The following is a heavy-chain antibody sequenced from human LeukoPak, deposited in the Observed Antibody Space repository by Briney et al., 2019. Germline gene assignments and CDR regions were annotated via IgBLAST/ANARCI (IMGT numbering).Heavy chain of an antibody. J-gene: IGHJ6*02. CDR1: GFTFDDYA. V-gene: IGHV3-9*01. CDR3: AKDAVDV. Sequence: GGSLRLSCAASGFTFDDYAMHWVRQAPGKGLEWVSGISWNSGSIGYADSVKGRFTISRDNAKNSLYLQMNSLRAEDTALYYCAKDAVDVWGQGTTVTVSS. CDR2: ISWNSGSI.